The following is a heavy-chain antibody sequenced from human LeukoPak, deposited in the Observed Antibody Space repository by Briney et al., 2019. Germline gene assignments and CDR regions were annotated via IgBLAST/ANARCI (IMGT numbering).Heavy chain of an antibody. CDR3: ARGPLNGVYYYYGMDV. D-gene: IGHD2-8*01. CDR2: ISYDGSNK. Sequence: GGSLRHSCAASGFPFSSYVMHWVRQAPGKGLEWVAVISYDGSNKYYADSVKGRFTISRDNSKNTLYLQMNSLRAEDTAVYYCARGPLNGVYYYYGMDVWGQGATVTVSS. V-gene: IGHV3-30-3*01. J-gene: IGHJ6*02. CDR1: GFPFSSYV.